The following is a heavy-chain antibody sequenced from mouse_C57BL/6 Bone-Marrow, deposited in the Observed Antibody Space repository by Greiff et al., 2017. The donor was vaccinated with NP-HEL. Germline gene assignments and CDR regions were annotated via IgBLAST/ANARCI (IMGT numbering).Heavy chain of an antibody. V-gene: IGHV1-64*01. Sequence: VKLQQPGAELVKPGASVKLSCKASGYTFTSYWMHWVKQRPGQGLEWIGMIHPNSGSTNYNEKFKSKATLTVDKSSSTAYMQLSSLTSEDSAVYYCARGITTVEYYFDYWGQGTTLTVSS. J-gene: IGHJ2*01. CDR1: GYTFTSYW. CDR3: ARGITTVEYYFDY. CDR2: IHPNSGST. D-gene: IGHD1-1*01.